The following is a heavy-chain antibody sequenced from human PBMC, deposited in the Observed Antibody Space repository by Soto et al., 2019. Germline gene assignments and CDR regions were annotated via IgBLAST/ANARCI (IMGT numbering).Heavy chain of an antibody. D-gene: IGHD2-21*02. CDR2: IYYSGST. Sequence: TLSLTCTVSGGSISSGYYYWSWIRQPPGKGLEWIGYIYYSGSTYYNPSLKSRVTISVDTSKNQFSLKLSSVTAADTAVYYCDKVHLTANDYWGQGTLVTVSS. J-gene: IGHJ4*02. CDR3: DKVHLTANDY. V-gene: IGHV4-30-4*01. CDR1: GGSISSGYYY.